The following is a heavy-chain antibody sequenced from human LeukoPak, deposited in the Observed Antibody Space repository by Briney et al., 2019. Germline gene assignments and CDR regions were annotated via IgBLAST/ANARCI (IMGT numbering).Heavy chain of an antibody. D-gene: IGHD3-3*01. CDR1: GFTFSSYA. V-gene: IGHV3-30-3*01. CDR3: ARGLGEYDFWSGYYWPLGY. CDR2: ISYDGSNK. Sequence: GRSLRLSCAASGFTFSSYAMHGVRQAPGKGLEWVAVISYDGSNKYYADSVKGRFTTSRDNSKNTLYLQMNSLRAEDTAVYYCARGLGEYDFWSGYYWPLGYWGQGTLVTVSS. J-gene: IGHJ4*02.